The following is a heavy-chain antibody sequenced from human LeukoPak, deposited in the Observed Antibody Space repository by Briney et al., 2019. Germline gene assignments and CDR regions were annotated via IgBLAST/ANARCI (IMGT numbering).Heavy chain of an antibody. V-gene: IGHV4-31*03. Sequence: SETLSLTCTVSGGSISSGGYYWSWIRQHPGKGLEWIGYIYYSGSTYYNPSLKSRVTISVDTSKNQFSLKLSSVAAADTAVYYCARDQGARPLYYFDYWGQGTLVTVSS. CDR3: ARDQGARPLYYFDY. CDR2: IYYSGST. CDR1: GGSISSGGYY. J-gene: IGHJ4*01. D-gene: IGHD1-26*01.